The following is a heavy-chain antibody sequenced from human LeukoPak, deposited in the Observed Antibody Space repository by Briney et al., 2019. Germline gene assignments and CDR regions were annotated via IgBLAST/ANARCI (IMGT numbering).Heavy chain of an antibody. Sequence: KTSETLSLTCTVSGYSISSGYYWGWIRQPPGKGLEWIGSVYYTGASYYNPSLKSRVTISIDTSKKHFSLKLTSVTAADTAVYYCARGAPPQNWGQGTLVTVSS. V-gene: IGHV4-38-2*02. J-gene: IGHJ4*02. CDR2: VYYTGAS. CDR1: GYSISSGYY. CDR3: ARGAPPQN.